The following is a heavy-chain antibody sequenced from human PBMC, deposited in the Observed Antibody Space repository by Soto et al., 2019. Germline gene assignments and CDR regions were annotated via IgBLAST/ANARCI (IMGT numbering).Heavy chain of an antibody. CDR3: GRGPSPRAPAGGTPYYYAMDV. D-gene: IGHD6-13*01. V-gene: IGHV1-8*02. J-gene: IGHJ6*02. Sequence: ASVKVSCKTSGYDFTAYDINWVRQASGQGLEWMGWMNPINGATGGARRFQGRVSMTRNTATGTAYLELTSLRSDDTGVYYCGRGPSPRAPAGGTPYYYAMDVWGQGTTVTVSS. CDR1: GYDFTAYD. CDR2: MNPINGAT.